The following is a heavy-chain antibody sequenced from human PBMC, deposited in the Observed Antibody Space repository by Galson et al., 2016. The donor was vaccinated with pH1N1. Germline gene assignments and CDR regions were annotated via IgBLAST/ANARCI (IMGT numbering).Heavy chain of an antibody. CDR3: GRAGIVAPGKATPYYYYYYYLDV. CDR2: ISNSDTT. Sequence: SLRLSCAASGFSFSNYSMNWVRQAPGKGLEWISYISNSDTTYNARSVKGRFTISRDNAKRSVYLQMDNLRVEDTAVYYCGRAGIVAPGKATPYYYYYYYLDVWGKGTTVTVSS. CDR1: GFSFSNYS. V-gene: IGHV3-48*01. J-gene: IGHJ6*03. D-gene: IGHD5-12*01.